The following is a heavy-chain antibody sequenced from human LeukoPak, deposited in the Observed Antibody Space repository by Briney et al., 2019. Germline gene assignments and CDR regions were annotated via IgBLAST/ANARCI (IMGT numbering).Heavy chain of an antibody. Sequence: GGSLRLSCAASGFTFNYYAMSWVRQAPGKGLEWVSSISGSGASTYYADSVRGRFTTMRDNSQNTLYLHIKNLRAEDRAVYYCAIHYDYWSGYQRAPPSWGQGTLVTVSS. D-gene: IGHD3-3*01. CDR3: AIHYDYWSGYQRAPPS. J-gene: IGHJ5*02. V-gene: IGHV3-23*01. CDR2: ISGSGAST. CDR1: GFTFNYYA.